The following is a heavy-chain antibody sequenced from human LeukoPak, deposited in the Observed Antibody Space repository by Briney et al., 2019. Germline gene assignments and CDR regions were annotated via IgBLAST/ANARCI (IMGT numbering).Heavy chain of an antibody. Sequence: GASVKVSCKASGYAFTAFGFNWVRQAPGQGLEWMGWISAYNGNTNYAQKFQGRVTMTTDTSTGTAYMELRSLRSDDTAVYYCTRANSNYYDASGYLEYWGQGTLVTVSS. CDR1: GYAFTAFG. CDR3: TRANSNYYDASGYLEY. D-gene: IGHD3-22*01. CDR2: ISAYNGNT. J-gene: IGHJ4*02. V-gene: IGHV1-18*01.